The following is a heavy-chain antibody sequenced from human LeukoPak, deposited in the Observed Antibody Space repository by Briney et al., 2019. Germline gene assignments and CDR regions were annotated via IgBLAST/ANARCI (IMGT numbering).Heavy chain of an antibody. CDR3: AREWDYGSFDP. D-gene: IGHD4/OR15-4a*01. Sequence: SETLSLTCAVYGGSFSGYYWSWIRQPQPPGKGLEWIGEINHSGSTKYNPSLKSRVTISVDTSKNQFSLKLSSVTAADTAVYYCAREWDYGSFDPWGQGTLVTVSS. J-gene: IGHJ5*02. CDR2: INHSGST. CDR1: GGSFSGYY. V-gene: IGHV4-34*01.